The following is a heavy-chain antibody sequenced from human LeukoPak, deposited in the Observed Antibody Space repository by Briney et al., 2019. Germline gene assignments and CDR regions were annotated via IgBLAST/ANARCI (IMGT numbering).Heavy chain of an antibody. CDR1: GYTFTSYG. D-gene: IGHD2-2*01. J-gene: IGHJ5*02. V-gene: IGHV1-8*02. Sequence: ASVKVSCKASGYTFTSYGISWVRQAPGQGLEWMGWMNPNSGNTGYAQKFQGRVTMTRDTSISTAYMELSRLRSDDTAVYYCARTYCSSTSCANWFDPWGQGTLVTVSS. CDR2: MNPNSGNT. CDR3: ARTYCSSTSCANWFDP.